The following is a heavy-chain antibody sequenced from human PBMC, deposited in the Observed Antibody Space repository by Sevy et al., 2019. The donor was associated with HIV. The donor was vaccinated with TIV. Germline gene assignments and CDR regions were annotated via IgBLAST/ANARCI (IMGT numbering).Heavy chain of an antibody. Sequence: GGSLRLSCAASGFTFSNVWMSWVRQAPGKGLEWVGRIKSTTDGGTTDYAAPVKGRFIILRDESKYTVYLQMNSLKTEDTAVYYGTTDYTLVGEGSTFWGQGTQVTVSS. V-gene: IGHV3-15*01. J-gene: IGHJ4*02. CDR3: TTDYTLVGEGSTF. CDR2: IKSTTDGGTT. CDR1: GFTFSNVW. D-gene: IGHD1-26*01.